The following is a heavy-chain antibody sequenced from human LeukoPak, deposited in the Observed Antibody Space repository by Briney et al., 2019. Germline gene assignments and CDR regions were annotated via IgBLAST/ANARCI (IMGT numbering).Heavy chain of an antibody. J-gene: IGHJ6*03. CDR3: ARGPRVVTYYYYYYYMDV. CDR1: GESFSGYY. D-gene: IGHD3-3*01. V-gene: IGHV4-34*01. Sequence: SETLSLTCALYGESFSGYYWSWIRQPPGKGLELFGEMNDNGSTNYKTSFKSRVTISVGTSKSQFSLKLSSVTAADTAVYYCARGPRVVTYYYYYYYMDVWGKGTTVTVSS. CDR2: MNDNGST.